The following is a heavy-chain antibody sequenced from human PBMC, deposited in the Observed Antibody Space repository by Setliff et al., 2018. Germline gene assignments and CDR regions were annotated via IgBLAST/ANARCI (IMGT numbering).Heavy chain of an antibody. Sequence: GASVKVSCKASGYTFTSYGISWVRQAPGQGLEWMGWISAYNGNTNYAQKLQGRVTMTTDTSTSTAYMELRSLRSDDTAVYYCARGAVLGVVNNYYYGMDVWGQGTTVTVSS. J-gene: IGHJ6*02. CDR1: GYTFTSYG. D-gene: IGHD3-3*01. CDR2: ISAYNGNT. V-gene: IGHV1-18*01. CDR3: ARGAVLGVVNNYYYGMDV.